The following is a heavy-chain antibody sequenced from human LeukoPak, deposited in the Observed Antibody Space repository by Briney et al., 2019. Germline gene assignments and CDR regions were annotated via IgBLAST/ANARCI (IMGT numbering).Heavy chain of an antibody. D-gene: IGHD2-21*02. CDR3: AGGLRTAYPHYYYGVDV. Sequence: GGSLRLSCTASGFTFSRYWMTWVRQAPGKGPECVANIEQGGSEKYYVDSVKGRFTISRDNAKNSLYLQMNSLRAEDTAVYYCAGGLRTAYPHYYYGVDVWGKGTTVTVSS. CDR1: GFTFSRYW. J-gene: IGHJ6*04. V-gene: IGHV3-7*03. CDR2: IEQGGSEK.